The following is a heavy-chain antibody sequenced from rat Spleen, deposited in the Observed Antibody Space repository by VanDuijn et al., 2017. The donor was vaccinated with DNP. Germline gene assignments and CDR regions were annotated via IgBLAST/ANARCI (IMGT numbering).Heavy chain of an antibody. CDR3: TTGYYSGDY. D-gene: IGHD1-1*01. CDR2: ISTSGGST. J-gene: IGHJ2*01. V-gene: IGHV5-27*01. CDR1: GFTFSNYG. Sequence: EVQLVESGGGLVQPGRSLKLSCAASGFTFSNYGMARVRQAPKKGLEWVATISTSGGSTYYRDSVKGRFTISRDNAKSTLYLQMDSLRSEDTATYYCTTGYYSGDYWGQGVMVTVSS.